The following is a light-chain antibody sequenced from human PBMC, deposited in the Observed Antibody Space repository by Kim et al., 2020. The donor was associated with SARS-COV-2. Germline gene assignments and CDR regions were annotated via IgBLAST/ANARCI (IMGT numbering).Light chain of an antibody. CDR3: AAWDDGLSGRM. V-gene: IGLV1-47*02. J-gene: IGLJ3*02. Sequence: ELTQPPSASGTPGQRVTISCSGGSSNIGIKYVSWYQQPPGAAPRLLIRGNNQRPSGLPDRFSGSKSGTSASLAISGLRSEDEADYYCAAWDDGLSGRMFGGGAQLTVL. CDR1: SSNIGIKY. CDR2: GNN.